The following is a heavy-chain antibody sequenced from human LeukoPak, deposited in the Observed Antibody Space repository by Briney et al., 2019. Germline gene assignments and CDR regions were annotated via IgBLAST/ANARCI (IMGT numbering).Heavy chain of an antibody. CDR1: GFTFSDYA. J-gene: IGHJ4*02. CDR3: AKDRLPGDYVPQDY. V-gene: IGHV3-23*01. D-gene: IGHD4-17*01. Sequence: GGSLRLSCAASGFTFSDYAMSWVRQAPGKGLEWVSVISAGGGSTYYADSVKGRSTISRDNSKNTLYLQMNSLRAEDTAVYYCAKDRLPGDYVPQDYWGQGTLVTVSS. CDR2: ISAGGGST.